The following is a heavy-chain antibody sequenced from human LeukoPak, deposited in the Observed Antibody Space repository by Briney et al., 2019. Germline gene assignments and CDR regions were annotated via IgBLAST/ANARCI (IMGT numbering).Heavy chain of an antibody. V-gene: IGHV4-61*01. Sequence: SETLSLTCTVSGGSVSSGTYYWRWIRQPPGKGLEWIGYIYYSGTTNYNPSLKSRVTTSIDTSRNQFSLKLSSVTAADTAVYYCARGFGGATTSFDYWGQGTLVTVSS. J-gene: IGHJ4*02. CDR1: GGSVSSGTYY. D-gene: IGHD1-26*01. CDR3: ARGFGGATTSFDY. CDR2: IYYSGTT.